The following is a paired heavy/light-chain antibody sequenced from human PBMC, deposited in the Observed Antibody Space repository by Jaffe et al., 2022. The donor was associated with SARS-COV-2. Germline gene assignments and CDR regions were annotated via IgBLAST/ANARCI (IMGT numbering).Heavy chain of an antibody. V-gene: IGHV1-2*02. CDR2: IHPRTNGA. Sequence: QVQLVQSESEVKKPGASMRVSCKTSGYTFTTYYIHWVRQAPGQGLEWMGWIHPRTNGATYAQRFQGRITMTRETSINTVYMELTNLRSDDTAVYYCARGVETTTKSYSGMDVWGQGTTVTVSS. CDR3: ARGVETTTKSYSGMDV. CDR1: GYTFTTYY. J-gene: IGHJ6*02. D-gene: IGHD1-26*01.
Light chain of an antibody. CDR3: SSYTSSSTHV. CDR2: DVD. J-gene: IGLJ1*01. Sequence: QSALTQPASVSGSPGQAITISCTGTTSDIGIYNFVSWYQHHPGQAPRLVIFDVDSRPSGVSDRFSGSKSGNTAFLTISWLQAEDEGDYYCSSYTSSSTHVFGTGTTVTVL. CDR1: TSDIGIYNF. V-gene: IGLV2-14*03.